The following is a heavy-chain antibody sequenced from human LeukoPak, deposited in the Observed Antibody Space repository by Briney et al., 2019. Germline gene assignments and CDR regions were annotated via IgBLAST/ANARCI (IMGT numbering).Heavy chain of an antibody. V-gene: IGHV4-61*10. D-gene: IGHD3-22*01. Sequence: SETLSLTCTVSGGSISSGNYYWSWIRQPAGKGLEWIGYIYYSGSTNHNPSLKSRVTISADTSKNQFSLKLSAVTAADTAVYYCERAHSSGHTPIDYWAREPWSPSPQ. CDR1: GGSISSGNYY. CDR2: IYYSGST. J-gene: IGHJ4*02. CDR3: ERAHSSGHTPIDY.